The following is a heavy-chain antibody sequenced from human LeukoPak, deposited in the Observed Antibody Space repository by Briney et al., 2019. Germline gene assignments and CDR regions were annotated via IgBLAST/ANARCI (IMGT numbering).Heavy chain of an antibody. Sequence: ASVKVSCKASGYRFTDYFMHWVPQAPGQRLEWMGWINPNSGDTDYAQKFQGRVTLTRDASIGTAYMELTRLRSDDTAVYYCATPTERLLPDYWGQGTLVTVSS. D-gene: IGHD2-15*01. CDR1: GYRFTDYF. CDR3: ATPTERLLPDY. V-gene: IGHV1-2*02. CDR2: INPNSGDT. J-gene: IGHJ4*02.